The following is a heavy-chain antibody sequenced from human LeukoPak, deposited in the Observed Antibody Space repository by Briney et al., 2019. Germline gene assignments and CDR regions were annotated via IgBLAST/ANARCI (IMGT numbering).Heavy chain of an antibody. CDR3: VKDLNWAFGY. J-gene: IGHJ4*02. CDR2: IRDDSDGT. V-gene: IGHV3-48*01. D-gene: IGHD3-16*01. Sequence: GGSLRLSCAASGFAFNKSPMNWVRQAPRKGLEWISNIRDDSDGTTYADSVKGRFTISRDNAKNSLYLQINSLRAEDTAVYYCVKDLNWAFGYWGQGTLVTVSS. CDR1: GFAFNKSP.